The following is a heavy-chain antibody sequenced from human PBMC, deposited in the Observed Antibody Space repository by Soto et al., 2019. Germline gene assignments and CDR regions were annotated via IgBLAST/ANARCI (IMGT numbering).Heavy chain of an antibody. Sequence: EVQLLESGGGLVQPGGSLRLSCAASGFTFSSYAMSWVRQAPGKGLEWVSAVSGSGTSTYYADSVKGRFTISRDNSRKTLDLQMNSLRAEDTAVYYCAKDQSFSRDFSGGSCHVWNLWGQGTLVTVSS. J-gene: IGHJ5*02. CDR2: VSGSGTST. D-gene: IGHD2-15*01. CDR3: AKDQSFSRDFSGGSCHVWNL. CDR1: GFTFSSYA. V-gene: IGHV3-23*01.